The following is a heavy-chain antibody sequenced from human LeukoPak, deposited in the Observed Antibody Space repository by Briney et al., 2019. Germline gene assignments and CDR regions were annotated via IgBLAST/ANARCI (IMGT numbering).Heavy chain of an antibody. D-gene: IGHD1-26*01. CDR2: ISSSSSYI. J-gene: IGHJ3*02. Sequence: PGGSLRLSCAASGFTFSSYSMNWVRQAPGKGLEWVSSISSSSSYIYYADSVKGRFTISRDNAKNSLYLQMNSPRAEDTAVYYCARDPDSGSYSSYWAFDIWGQGTMVTVSS. V-gene: IGHV3-21*01. CDR3: ARDPDSGSYSSYWAFDI. CDR1: GFTFSSYS.